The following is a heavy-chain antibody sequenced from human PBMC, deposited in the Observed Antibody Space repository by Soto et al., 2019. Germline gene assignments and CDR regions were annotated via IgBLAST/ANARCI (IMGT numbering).Heavy chain of an antibody. CDR3: ATDGEYGGNAVH. CDR1: AFTFSSYT. Sequence: GGSLRLSCAASAFTFSSYTMNWVRQAPGKGLEWVSCISTRSSYIYYADSVKGRFTISRDNAKNSVYLQMTSLRAEDTAVYYFATDGEYGGNAVHWGPGTLVTVSS. CDR2: ISTRSSYI. V-gene: IGHV3-21*01. D-gene: IGHD2-15*01. J-gene: IGHJ4*02.